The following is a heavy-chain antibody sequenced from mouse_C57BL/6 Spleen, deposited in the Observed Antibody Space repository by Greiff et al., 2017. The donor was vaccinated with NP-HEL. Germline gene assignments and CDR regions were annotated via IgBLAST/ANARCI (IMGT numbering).Heavy chain of an antibody. D-gene: IGHD1-1*01. CDR1: GFNIKDYY. CDR3: AREGDGRSPFAY. Sequence: VHVKQSGAELVKPGASVRLSCTASGFNIKDYYMHWVKQRTEQGLEWIGRIDPEDGETKYAPKFQGKATITADTSSNTAYLQLSSLTSEDTAVYYCAREGDGRSPFAYWGQGTLVTVSA. CDR2: IDPEDGET. J-gene: IGHJ3*01. V-gene: IGHV14-2*01.